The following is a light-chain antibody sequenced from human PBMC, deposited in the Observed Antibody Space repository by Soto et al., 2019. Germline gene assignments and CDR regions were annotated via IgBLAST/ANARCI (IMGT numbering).Light chain of an antibody. CDR2: AAS. CDR1: QGLSNY. CDR3: QQYYSYPFT. V-gene: IGKV1-16*02. Sequence: DIQMPQSPSSLSASVGDRVPITCRASQGLSNYLAWFQQKPGKAPNTLIYAASSLQSGGPSKFSGSGSGTDFTLAISSLQPEDFATYFCQQYYSYPFTFGGGTNVEIK. J-gene: IGKJ4*01.